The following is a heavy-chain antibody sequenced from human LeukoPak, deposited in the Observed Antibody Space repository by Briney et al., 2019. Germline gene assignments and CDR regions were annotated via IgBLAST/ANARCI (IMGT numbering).Heavy chain of an antibody. CDR2: IIPILGIA. Sequence: SVKVSCKASGGTFSSHVISWVRQAPGQGLEWMGRIIPILGIANYAQKFQGRVTITADKSTSTAYMVLSSLRSEDTAVYYCASPPADYYDSRDYFDYWGQGTLVTVSS. V-gene: IGHV1-69*04. J-gene: IGHJ4*02. D-gene: IGHD3-22*01. CDR1: GGTFSSHV. CDR3: ASPPADYYDSRDYFDY.